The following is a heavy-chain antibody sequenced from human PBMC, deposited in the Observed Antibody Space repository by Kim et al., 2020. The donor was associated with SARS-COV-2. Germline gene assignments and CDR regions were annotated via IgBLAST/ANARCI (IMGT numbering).Heavy chain of an antibody. V-gene: IGHV3-7*01. D-gene: IGHD6-19*01. J-gene: IGHJ3*02. CDR1: GFTFSSYW. Sequence: GGSLRHSCAASGFTFSSYWMTWVRQAPGKGLEWVANIKQDGNQKYYVDSVKGRFTISRDNAKNSLYLQMNSLRAEDTAVYYCARDGGLYSSGKDAFDIWGQGTMVTVSS. CDR3: ARDGGLYSSGKDAFDI. CDR2: IKQDGNQK.